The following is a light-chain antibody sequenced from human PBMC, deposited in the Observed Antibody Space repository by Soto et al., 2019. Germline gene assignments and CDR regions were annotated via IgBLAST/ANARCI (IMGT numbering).Light chain of an antibody. CDR2: EVS. V-gene: IGLV2-14*01. CDR3: SSYTSSSTPYV. Sequence: QSALTQPASVSGSPGQSITISCTGTSSDVGGYNYVSWYQQHPGKAPKLMIYEVSNRPSGVSNRFSGSKSGNTASLTISGLQDEDEADYDCSSYTSSSTPYVFGTGTKLTVL. CDR1: SSDVGGYNY. J-gene: IGLJ1*01.